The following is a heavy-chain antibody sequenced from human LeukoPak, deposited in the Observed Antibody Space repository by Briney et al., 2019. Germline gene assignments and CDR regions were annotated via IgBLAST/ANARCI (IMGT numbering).Heavy chain of an antibody. CDR3: ATQGRTQLPIGFFYYYYGMDV. J-gene: IGHJ6*02. CDR2: FDPEDGET. Sequence: SVKVSCKVSGYTLTGLSMHWVRQAPGKGLEWMGGFDPEDGETIYAQKFQGRVTMTEDTSTDTAYMELSSLRSEDTAVYYCATQGRTQLPIGFFYYYYGMDVWGQGTTVTVSS. V-gene: IGHV1-24*01. D-gene: IGHD2-2*01. CDR1: GYTLTGLS.